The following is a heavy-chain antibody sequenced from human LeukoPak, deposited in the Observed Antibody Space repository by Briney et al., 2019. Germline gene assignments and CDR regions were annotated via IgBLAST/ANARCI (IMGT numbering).Heavy chain of an antibody. V-gene: IGHV1-24*01. CDR2: FDPEDGET. CDR3: ATGQLELKGAFDY. Sequence: GASVKVCCKASGYTFTSCYMHWVRQAPGQGLVWMGGFDPEDGETIYAQKFQGRVTMTEDTSTDTAYMELSSPRSEDTAVYYCATGQLELKGAFDYWGQGTLVTVSS. D-gene: IGHD1-7*01. J-gene: IGHJ4*02. CDR1: GYTFTSCY.